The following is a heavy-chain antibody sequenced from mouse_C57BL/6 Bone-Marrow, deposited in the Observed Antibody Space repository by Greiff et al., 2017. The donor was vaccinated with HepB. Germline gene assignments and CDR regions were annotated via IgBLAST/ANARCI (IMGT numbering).Heavy chain of an antibody. CDR2: IRNKANNHAT. CDR3: TRPITTVPAWFAY. D-gene: IGHD1-1*01. V-gene: IGHV6-6*01. CDR1: GFTFSDAW. J-gene: IGHJ3*01. Sequence: EVKVVESGGGLVQPGGSMKLSCAASGFTFSDAWMDWVRQSPEKGLEWVAEIRNKANNHATYYAESVKGRFTISRDDSKSSVYLQMNSLRAEDTGIYYCTRPITTVPAWFAYWGQGTLVTVSA.